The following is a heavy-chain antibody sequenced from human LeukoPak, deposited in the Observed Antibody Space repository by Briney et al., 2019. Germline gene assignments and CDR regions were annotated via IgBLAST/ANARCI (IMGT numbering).Heavy chain of an antibody. V-gene: IGHV3-23*01. Sequence: GGSLRLSCAASGFTFSSYSMNWVRQAPGKGLEWVSVISGRGGSTYYADSVKGRFTISRDNSKNTLYLQVNSLRAEDTAVYYCAKDQDDSSGYWPLGDTWGQGTLVTVSS. D-gene: IGHD3-22*01. CDR1: GFTFSSYS. CDR3: AKDQDDSSGYWPLGDT. J-gene: IGHJ5*02. CDR2: ISGRGGST.